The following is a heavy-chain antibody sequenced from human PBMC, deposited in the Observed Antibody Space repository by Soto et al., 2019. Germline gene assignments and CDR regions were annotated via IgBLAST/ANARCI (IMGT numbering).Heavy chain of an antibody. CDR3: ARVGTTVTTKGWFDP. D-gene: IGHD4-17*01. V-gene: IGHV1-46*01. J-gene: IGHJ5*02. CDR1: GYTFTSYY. CDR2: INPSGGST. Sequence: QVQLVQTGAEVKKPGASVKVSCKASGYTFTSYYMHWVRQAPGQGLEWMGIINPSGGSTSYAQKFQGRVTMTRDTSTSTVYMELSSLRSEVTAVYYCARVGTTVTTKGWFDPWGQVTLVTVSS.